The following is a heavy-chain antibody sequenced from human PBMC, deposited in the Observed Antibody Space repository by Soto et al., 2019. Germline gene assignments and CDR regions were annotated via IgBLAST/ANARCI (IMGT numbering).Heavy chain of an antibody. CDR3: ARDLGVVVVAALPERHYYYGMDV. CDR1: GGTFSSYA. V-gene: IGHV1-69*13. CDR2: IIPNFGTA. Sequence: SVKVSCKASGGTFSSYAISWVRQAPGQGLEWMGVIIPNFGTANYAQKSQGRGTITADEATSAAYMELSSLRSEDTAVYYCARDLGVVVVAALPERHYYYGMDVWGQGTTVTVSS. J-gene: IGHJ6*02. D-gene: IGHD2-15*01.